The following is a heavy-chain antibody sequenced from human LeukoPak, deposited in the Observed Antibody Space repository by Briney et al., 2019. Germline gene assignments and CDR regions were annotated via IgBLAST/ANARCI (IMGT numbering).Heavy chain of an antibody. Sequence: GGSLRLSCEAFGFTFRTYAMSWVRQAPGKGLEWVSSISGGAHSTYYADPVKGRFTISRDNSKNTLYLQMNSLRAEDTAVYYCAKECDYGGNSGMPCYWAQGTLVTVSS. D-gene: IGHD4-23*01. CDR2: ISGGAHST. CDR1: GFTFRTYA. J-gene: IGHJ4*02. V-gene: IGHV3-23*01. CDR3: AKECDYGGNSGMPCY.